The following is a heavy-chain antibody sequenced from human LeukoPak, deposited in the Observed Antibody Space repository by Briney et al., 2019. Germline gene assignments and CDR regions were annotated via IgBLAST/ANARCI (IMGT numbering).Heavy chain of an antibody. Sequence: NPGGSLRLSCAASGFTFSSYSMNWVRQAPGKGLEWVSSISSSSYIYYADSVKGRFTISRDNAKNSLYLQMNSLRAEDTAVYYCARWVYCSSTSCPDDYWGQGTLVTVSP. V-gene: IGHV3-21*01. CDR3: ARWVYCSSTSCPDDY. D-gene: IGHD2-2*01. CDR2: ISSSSYI. CDR1: GFTFSSYS. J-gene: IGHJ4*02.